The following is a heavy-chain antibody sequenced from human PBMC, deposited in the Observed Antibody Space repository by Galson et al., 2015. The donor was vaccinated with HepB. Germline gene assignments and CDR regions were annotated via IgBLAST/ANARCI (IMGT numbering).Heavy chain of an antibody. CDR2: ISGSGGST. J-gene: IGHJ4*02. CDR1: GFTFSSYA. V-gene: IGHV3-23*01. CDR3: AKHKDIVVVVAAHDY. Sequence: SLRLSCAASGFTFSSYAMSWVRQAPGKGLEWVSAISGSGGSTYYADSVKGRFTISRDNSKNTLYLQMNSLRAEDTAVYYCAKHKDIVVVVAAHDYWGQGTLVTVSS. D-gene: IGHD2-15*01.